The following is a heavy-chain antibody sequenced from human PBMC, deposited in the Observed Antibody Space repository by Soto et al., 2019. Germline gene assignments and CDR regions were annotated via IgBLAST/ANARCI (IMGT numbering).Heavy chain of an antibody. V-gene: IGHV3-23*01. CDR3: AKGIAAAGRFDY. J-gene: IGHJ4*02. CDR1: GFTFSSYA. Sequence: HPGGSLRLSCAASGFTFSSYAMSWVRQAPGKGLEWVSAISGSGGSTYYADSVKGRFTISRDNSKNTLYLQMNSLRAEDTAVYYCAKGIAAAGRFDYWGQGTLVTVSS. D-gene: IGHD6-13*01. CDR2: ISGSGGST.